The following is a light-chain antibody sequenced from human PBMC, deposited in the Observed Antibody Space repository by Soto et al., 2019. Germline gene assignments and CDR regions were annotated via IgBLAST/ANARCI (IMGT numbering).Light chain of an antibody. CDR3: AAGDDSLNGL. Sequence: QSVLTQPPSASGTPGQRVTISCSGSSSNIGSNTVNWYQQLPGTAPKLLIYSNNQRPSGVPDRFSGSKSGTSASLAISGLQSEDEADYYCAAGDDSLNGLVGGGTKLTVL. V-gene: IGLV1-44*01. CDR2: SNN. CDR1: SSNIGSNT. J-gene: IGLJ2*01.